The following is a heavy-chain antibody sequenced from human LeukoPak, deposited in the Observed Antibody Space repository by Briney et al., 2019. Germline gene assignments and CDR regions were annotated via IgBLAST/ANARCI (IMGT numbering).Heavy chain of an antibody. CDR3: ARQSTAMGTFDY. CDR2: IYYSGST. J-gene: IGHJ4*02. V-gene: IGHV4-59*08. CDR1: GDSISGNY. D-gene: IGHD5-18*01. Sequence: SETLSLTCTVSGDSISGNYWTWIRQPPGKGLEWIGYIYYSGSTNYNASLKSRVTISVDTSRNQFSLKLSSVTAADTAVYYCARQSTAMGTFDYWGQGTLVPVSS.